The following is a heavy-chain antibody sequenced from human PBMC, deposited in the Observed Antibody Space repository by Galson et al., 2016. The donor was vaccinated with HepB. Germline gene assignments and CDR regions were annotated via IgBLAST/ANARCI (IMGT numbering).Heavy chain of an antibody. J-gene: IGHJ4*02. D-gene: IGHD2/OR15-2a*01. CDR2: DSMDGRGK. V-gene: IGHV3-30*03. CDR3: ARRHEYCPPVGCSVDY. Sequence: SLRLSCAASGFTFSNYGMHWVRQAPGKGLEWVAADSMDGRGKFYAGSVKGRFTISRDNSNSMLFLQMSSLRADDTAVYYCARRHEYCPPVGCSVDYWGQGTLVSVPS. CDR1: GFTFSNYG.